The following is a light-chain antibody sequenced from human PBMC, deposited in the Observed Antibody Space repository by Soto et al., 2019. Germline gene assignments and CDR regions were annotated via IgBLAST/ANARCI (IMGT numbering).Light chain of an antibody. V-gene: IGKV4-1*01. CDR1: HSILLTSNSKNY. Sequence: DIGMTPSPESLAVSLGERATINCKSSHSILLTSNSKNYLGWFQQKPGQPPKLLLSWASVRESGVPDRFSGNGSGTDVTLTISSREAEDVATYYCRQYYRTPGTFGQGTRVEIK. CDR3: RQYYRTPGT. CDR2: WAS. J-gene: IGKJ1*01.